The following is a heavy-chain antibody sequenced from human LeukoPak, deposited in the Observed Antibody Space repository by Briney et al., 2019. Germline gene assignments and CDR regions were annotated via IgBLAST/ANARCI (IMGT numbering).Heavy chain of an antibody. Sequence: GGSLRLSCAASGFTFSSYSMNWVRQAPGKGLEWVSSISSSSSYIYYADSVKGRFTISRDNAKNSLYLQMNSLRVEDTAVYYCARDAARGYCSSTSCYSYYYGMDVWGQGTTVTVSS. CDR2: ISSSSSYI. V-gene: IGHV3-21*01. CDR1: GFTFSSYS. CDR3: ARDAARGYCSSTSCYSYYYGMDV. J-gene: IGHJ6*02. D-gene: IGHD2-2*01.